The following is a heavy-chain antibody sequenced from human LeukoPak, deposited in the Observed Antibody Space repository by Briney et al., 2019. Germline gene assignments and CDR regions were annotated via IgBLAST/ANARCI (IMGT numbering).Heavy chain of an antibody. CDR3: AREGSPGTIEY. J-gene: IGHJ4*02. D-gene: IGHD1-26*01. CDR1: GGSFSNSY. Sequence: SETLSLTCAVYGGSFSNSYWSWIRQPPGKGLEWIGYIYYSGTIKYNPSLKSRVSISVDTSKNQLSLKVTSVTAADTAVYYCAREGSPGTIEYWGQGTLVTVSS. CDR2: IYYSGTI. V-gene: IGHV4-59*12.